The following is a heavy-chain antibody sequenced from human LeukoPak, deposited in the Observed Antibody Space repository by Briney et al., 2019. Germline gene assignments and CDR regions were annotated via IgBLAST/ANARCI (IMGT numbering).Heavy chain of an antibody. J-gene: IGHJ4*02. V-gene: IGHV4-39*01. D-gene: IGHD6-19*01. CDR3: ALAVAATYIDY. CDR2: MFYGGST. Sequence: PSETLSLTCTVSGGSISSSPYYWGWIRQPPGKGLEWIGSMFYGGSTYYNPSLKSRVTISVDTSKNQFSLKLNSVTAADTAVYYCALAVAATYIDYWGQGTLVTVSS. CDR1: GGSISSSPYY.